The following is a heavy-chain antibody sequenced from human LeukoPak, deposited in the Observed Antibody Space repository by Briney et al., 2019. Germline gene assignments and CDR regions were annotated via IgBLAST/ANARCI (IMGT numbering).Heavy chain of an antibody. Sequence: GASVKVSCKASGYTFTGYYMHWVRQAPGQGLEWMGWINPNSGGTNYAQKFQGRVTMTRDTSISTAYMELSRLRSDDAAVYYCARGCSSTSWAYCYYYMDVWGKGTTVTVSS. D-gene: IGHD2-2*01. J-gene: IGHJ6*03. CDR1: GYTFTGYY. CDR2: INPNSGGT. CDR3: ARGCSSTSWAYCYYYMDV. V-gene: IGHV1-2*02.